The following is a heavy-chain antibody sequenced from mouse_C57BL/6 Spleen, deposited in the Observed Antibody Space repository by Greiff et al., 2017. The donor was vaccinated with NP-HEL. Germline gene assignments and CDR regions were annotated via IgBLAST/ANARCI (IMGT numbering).Heavy chain of an antibody. CDR1: GYTFTDYN. CDR3: AREGYSFYAMDY. J-gene: IGHJ4*01. Sequence: EVQLQQSGPELVKPGASVKIPCKASGYTFTDYNMDWVKQSHGKSLEWIGDINPNNGGTIYNQKFKGKATLTVDKSSSTAYMELRSLTSDDTAVYYCAREGYSFYAMDYLGKGTSVTVSS. D-gene: IGHD2-12*01. CDR2: INPNNGGT. V-gene: IGHV1-18*01.